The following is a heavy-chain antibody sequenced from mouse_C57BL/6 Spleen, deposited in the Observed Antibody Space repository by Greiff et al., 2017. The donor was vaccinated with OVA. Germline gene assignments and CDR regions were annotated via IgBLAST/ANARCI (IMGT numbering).Heavy chain of an antibody. CDR2: IDPENGDT. CDR1: GFNIKDDY. V-gene: IGHV14-4*01. D-gene: IGHD1-1*01. J-gene: IGHJ2*01. CDR3: TTSTVVATDY. Sequence: EVQLQQSGAELVRPGASVKLSCTASGFNIKDDYMHWVKQRPEQGLEWIGWIDPENGDTEYASKFQGKATITADTSSNTAYLQLSSLTSEDTAVYHCTTSTVVATDYWGQGTTLTVSS.